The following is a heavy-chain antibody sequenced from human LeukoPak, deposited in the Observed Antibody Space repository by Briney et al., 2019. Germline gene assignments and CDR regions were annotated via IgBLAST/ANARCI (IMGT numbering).Heavy chain of an antibody. CDR1: GYTFTSYG. D-gene: IGHD6-19*01. Sequence: ASVKVSCKASGYTFTSYGISWVRQAPGQGLEWMGWISAYNGNTNYAQKHQGRVTMTTDTSTSAAYMELRSLRSDDTAVYYCARDHGQWVVRISLDYWGQGTLVTVSS. CDR2: ISAYNGNT. J-gene: IGHJ4*02. CDR3: ARDHGQWVVRISLDY. V-gene: IGHV1-18*01.